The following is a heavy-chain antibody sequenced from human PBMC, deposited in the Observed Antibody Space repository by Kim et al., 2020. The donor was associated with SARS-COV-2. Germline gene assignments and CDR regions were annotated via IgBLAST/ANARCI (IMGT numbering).Heavy chain of an antibody. CDR3: TTGGGSY. V-gene: IGHV3-15*01. CDR1: GLTFNRAW. D-gene: IGHD5-18*01. Sequence: GGSLRLSCTASGLTFNRAWMNWVRQVPGKGLEWVGRIKSEDDGGAIDYVAPVQGRFIISRDDSINTAYLQMNSLQTEDTAVYYCTTGGGSYRGQGTLVTVSS. J-gene: IGHJ4*02. CDR2: IKSEDDGGAI.